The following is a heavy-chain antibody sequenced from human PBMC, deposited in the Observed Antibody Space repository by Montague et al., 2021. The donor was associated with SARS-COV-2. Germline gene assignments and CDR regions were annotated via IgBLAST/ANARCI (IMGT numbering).Heavy chain of an antibody. CDR3: ARDRGGYSGYDYLVGALGGYYYYGMDV. D-gene: IGHD5-12*01. V-gene: IGHV4-59*01. CDR1: GGSISSYY. CDR2: IYYSGST. J-gene: IGHJ6*02. Sequence: SETLSLTCTVSGGSISSYYWSWIRQPPGKGLEWIGYIYYSGSTNYNPSLKSRVTISVDTSKNQFSLKLSSVTAADTAVCYCARDRGGYSGYDYLVGALGGYYYYGMDVWGQGTTVTVSS.